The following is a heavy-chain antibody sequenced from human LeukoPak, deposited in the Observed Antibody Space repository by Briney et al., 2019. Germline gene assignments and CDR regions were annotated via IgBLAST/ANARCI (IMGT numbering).Heavy chain of an antibody. CDR3: AKVVGVVEWLKAFDY. CDR1: GFTFSSYG. CDR2: ISYDGSNK. D-gene: IGHD2-15*01. V-gene: IGHV3-30*18. Sequence: PGGSLRLSCAASGFTFSSYGMHWVRQAPGKGLEWVAVISYDGSNKYYADSVKGRFTISRDNSKNTLYLQMNSLRAEDTAVYYCAKVVGVVEWLKAFDYWGQGTLVTVSS. J-gene: IGHJ4*02.